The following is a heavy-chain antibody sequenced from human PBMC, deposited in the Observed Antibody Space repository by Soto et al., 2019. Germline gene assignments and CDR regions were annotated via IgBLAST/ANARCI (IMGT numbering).Heavy chain of an antibody. D-gene: IGHD3-10*01. J-gene: IGHJ5*02. V-gene: IGHV1-18*01. CDR2: INVYNGNT. CDR3: ARGVGSGSYYNQYNWFDP. CDR1: GGSFGTYV. Sequence: ASVTVSCKASGGSFGTYVISWVRQAPGQGLEWMGWINVYNGNTKYAQKVQGRVTMTTDTSTSTAYMELRSLRSDDTAVYYCARGVGSGSYYNQYNWFDPWGQGTLVTVSS.